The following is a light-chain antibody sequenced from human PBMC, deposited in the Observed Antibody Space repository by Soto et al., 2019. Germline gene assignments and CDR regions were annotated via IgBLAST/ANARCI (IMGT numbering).Light chain of an antibody. CDR3: QQYNSWPL. Sequence: EMVLTQSPATLSVSPGERANLACRASQSVSSKLAWYQQKRGQAPRLLIYDASTRATDIPARFSGSGSGTEFTLTISSLQSEDFAVYYCQQYNSWPLFGQGTNLEIK. J-gene: IGKJ2*01. CDR2: DAS. CDR1: QSVSSK. V-gene: IGKV3-15*01.